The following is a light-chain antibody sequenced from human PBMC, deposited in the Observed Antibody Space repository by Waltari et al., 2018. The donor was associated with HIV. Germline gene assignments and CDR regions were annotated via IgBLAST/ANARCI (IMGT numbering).Light chain of an antibody. CDR1: SSNIGSNT. Sequence: QSVLTQPPSASGTPGQRVTISCSGSSSNIGSNTVNWYQQLPGTAPKLLIYSKNPLPSVFPDLFPGSKSGTPASLAISGLQSEDEADYYCASWDDSLNGRVFGGGTKLTVL. V-gene: IGLV1-44*01. CDR3: ASWDDSLNGRV. CDR2: SKN. J-gene: IGLJ3*02.